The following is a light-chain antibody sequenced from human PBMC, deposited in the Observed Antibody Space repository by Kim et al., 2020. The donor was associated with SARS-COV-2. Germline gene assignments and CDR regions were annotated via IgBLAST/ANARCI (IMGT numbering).Light chain of an antibody. V-gene: IGKV3-20*01. CDR2: GAS. CDR1: QHINSDY. J-gene: IGKJ1*01. Sequence: PGGRATLSCRASQHINSDYLAWYQQKXGQAPRLLIYGASSRASGIPDTFSGSGSGTDFTLTISRLEPEDFAVYYCQHYGTSPWTFGQGTKV. CDR3: QHYGTSPWT.